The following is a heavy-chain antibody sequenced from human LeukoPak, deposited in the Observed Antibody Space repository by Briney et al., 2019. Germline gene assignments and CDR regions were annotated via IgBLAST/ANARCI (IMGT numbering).Heavy chain of an antibody. D-gene: IGHD3-3*01. CDR3: VRNDTSGVGLDY. CDR2: ISGRGTSI. J-gene: IGHJ4*02. CDR1: GFMFSTYA. V-gene: IGHV3-23*01. Sequence: QPGGSLRLSCIASGFMFSTYAMSWVRQAPGKGLEWVSNISGRGTSINYADSVKGRFSISRDNSKNTMYLQMNSLRAEDTAVYYCVRNDTSGVGLDYWGQGTLVTVSS.